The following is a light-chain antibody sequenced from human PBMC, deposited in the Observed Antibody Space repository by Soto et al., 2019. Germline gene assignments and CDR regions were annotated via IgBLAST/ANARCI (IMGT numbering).Light chain of an antibody. CDR2: DVT. CDR1: RSDVGGYNY. J-gene: IGLJ1*01. Sequence: QSARTQPRSVSGSPGQSVTISCTGTRSDVGGYNYVSWYQQHPGKAPKLMIYDVTKRPSGVPDRFSGSKSGNTASLTISGLQADDEADYYCCSYAGSYIFVFGTGTKLTVL. V-gene: IGLV2-11*01. CDR3: CSYAGSYIFV.